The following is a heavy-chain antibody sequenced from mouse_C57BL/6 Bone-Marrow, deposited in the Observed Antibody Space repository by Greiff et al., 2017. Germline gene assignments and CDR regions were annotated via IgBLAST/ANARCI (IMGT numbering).Heavy chain of an antibody. CDR1: GYTFTDYE. CDR3: TSLLRFAY. J-gene: IGHJ3*01. D-gene: IGHD2-10*01. V-gene: IGHV1-15*01. Sequence: QVQLKESGAELVRPGASVTLSCKASGYTFTDYEMHWVKQTPVHGLEWIGAIDPETGGTAYNQKFKGKAILTADKSSSTAYMELCSLTSEDSAVYYCTSLLRFAYWGQGTLVTVSA. CDR2: IDPETGGT.